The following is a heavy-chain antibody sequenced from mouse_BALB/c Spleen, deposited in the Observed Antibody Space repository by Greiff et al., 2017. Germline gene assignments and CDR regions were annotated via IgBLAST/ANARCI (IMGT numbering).Heavy chain of an antibody. CDR2: ISSGGSYT. D-gene: IGHD2-3*01. CDR1: GFTFSSYG. CDR3: ARQGYDGYGMDY. Sequence: EVMLVESGGDLVKPGGSLKLSCAASGFTFSSYGMSWVRQTPDKRLEWVATISSGGSYTYYPDSVKGRFTISRDNAKNTLYLQMSSLKSEDTAMYYCARQGYDGYGMDYWGQGTSVTVSS. J-gene: IGHJ4*01. V-gene: IGHV5-6*02.